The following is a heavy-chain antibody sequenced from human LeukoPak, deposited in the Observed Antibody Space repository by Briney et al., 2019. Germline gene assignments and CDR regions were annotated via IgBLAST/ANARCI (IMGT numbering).Heavy chain of an antibody. J-gene: IGHJ4*02. CDR3: ARDAPNDSSGSLDY. V-gene: IGHV3-30*04. CDR2: ISYDGSNK. D-gene: IGHD3-22*01. CDR1: GFTFSSYA. Sequence: PGGSLRLSCAASGFTFSSYAMHWVRQAPGKGLEWVAVISYDGSNKYYADSVKGRFTISRDNSKNTLYLQMNSLRAEDTAVYYCARDAPNDSSGSLDYCGQGTLVTVSS.